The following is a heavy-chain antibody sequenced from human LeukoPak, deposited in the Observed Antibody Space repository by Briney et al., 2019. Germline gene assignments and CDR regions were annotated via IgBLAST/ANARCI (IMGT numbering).Heavy chain of an antibody. CDR3: ASNYAYYYDSSGYYTT. D-gene: IGHD3-22*01. CDR2: ISSSGSTI. J-gene: IGHJ5*02. V-gene: IGHV3-48*04. Sequence: GGSLRLSCAASGFTFSSYSMNWVRQAPGKGLEWVSYISSSGSTIYYADSVKGRFTISRDNAKNSLYLQMNSLRAGDTAVYYCASNYAYYYDSSGYYTTWGQGTLVTVSS. CDR1: GFTFSSYS.